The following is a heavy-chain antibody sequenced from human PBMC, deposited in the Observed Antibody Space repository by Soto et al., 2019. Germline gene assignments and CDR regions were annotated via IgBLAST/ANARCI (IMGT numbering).Heavy chain of an antibody. CDR2: MSYDGSDT. CDR1: GFIFSNNG. D-gene: IGHD3-10*02. V-gene: IGHV3-30*02. CDR3: TIVRVADSGLDH. J-gene: IGHJ4*02. Sequence: QPAGSLRLSCVGSGFIFSNNGMHWVRQTPGKGLEWVAFMSYDGSDTFYADSVKGRFTISRDNSKNTLFLHVSNLRAEDTAMYYCTIVRVADSGLDHWGQGTLVTVSS.